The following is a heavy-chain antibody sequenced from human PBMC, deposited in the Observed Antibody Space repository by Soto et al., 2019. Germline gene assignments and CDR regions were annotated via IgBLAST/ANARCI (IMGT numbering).Heavy chain of an antibody. D-gene: IGHD6-19*01. Sequence: SQTFSLTCAISGDSVSSTSTAWSWIRQSPSRGLEWLGRTYYRSKWYSDYAVSVKSRISINPDTSKNQFSLQLKSVTPEDTAVYYCARGSYYSGWVWGQGTLVTVS. J-gene: IGHJ4*02. V-gene: IGHV6-1*01. CDR3: ARGSYYSGWV. CDR1: GDSVSSTSTA. CDR2: TYYRSKWYS.